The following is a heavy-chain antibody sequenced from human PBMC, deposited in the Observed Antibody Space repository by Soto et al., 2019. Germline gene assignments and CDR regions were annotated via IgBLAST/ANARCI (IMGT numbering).Heavy chain of an antibody. J-gene: IGHJ6*02. CDR2: IIPIFGTA. V-gene: IGHV1-69*01. D-gene: IGHD4-17*01. CDR1: GGTFSSYA. Sequence: QVQLVQSGAEVKKPGSSVKVSCKASGGTFSSYAISWVRQAPGQGLEWMGGIIPIFGTANYAQKFQGRVTITADESTSTAYMELSSLRSEDTAVYYCASDPSTVTTGYYYYGMDVWGQGTTVTVSS. CDR3: ASDPSTVTTGYYYYGMDV.